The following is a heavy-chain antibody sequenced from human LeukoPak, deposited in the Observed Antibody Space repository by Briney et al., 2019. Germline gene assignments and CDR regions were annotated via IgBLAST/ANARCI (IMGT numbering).Heavy chain of an antibody. J-gene: IGHJ5*02. D-gene: IGHD6-13*01. Sequence: SVKVSCKASGGTFSSYAISWVRQAPGQGLEWMGGIIPIFGTANYAQKFQGRVTITADESTSTAYMELSSLRSEDTAVYYCARVPLPSSSWYSWFDPWGQGTLVTVSS. CDR1: GGTFSSYA. CDR3: ARVPLPSSSWYSWFDP. CDR2: IIPIFGTA. V-gene: IGHV1-69*13.